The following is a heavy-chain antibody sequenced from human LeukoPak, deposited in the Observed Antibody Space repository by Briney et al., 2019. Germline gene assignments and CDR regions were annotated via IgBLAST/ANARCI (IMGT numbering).Heavy chain of an antibody. CDR1: GFTFSSYA. V-gene: IGHV3-30*01. J-gene: IGHJ4*02. CDR2: ISYDGTNK. D-gene: IGHD3-22*01. CDR3: ARDLTGWGESSGYTDY. Sequence: GGSLRLSCAASGFTFSSYAMHWVRQAPGKGLEWVALISYDGTNKFYEDSVKGRFTISRDNSKNTLYLQVNSLRAEDTAVYYCARDLTGWGESSGYTDYWGQGTLVTVSS.